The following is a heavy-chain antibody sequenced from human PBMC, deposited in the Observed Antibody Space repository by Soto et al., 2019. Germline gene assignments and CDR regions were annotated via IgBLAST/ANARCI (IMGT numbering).Heavy chain of an antibody. CDR3: ARTIAAASYYYMDV. CDR2: IYYSGST. V-gene: IGHV4-39*01. CDR1: GGSISSSSYY. Sequence: SETVSLTCTVSGGSISSSSYYWGSIRQPPGKGLEWIGSIYYSGSTYYNPSLKSRVTISVDTSKNQFSLKLSSVTAADTAVYYCARTIAAASYYYMDVWGKGTTVTVSS. D-gene: IGHD6-13*01. J-gene: IGHJ6*03.